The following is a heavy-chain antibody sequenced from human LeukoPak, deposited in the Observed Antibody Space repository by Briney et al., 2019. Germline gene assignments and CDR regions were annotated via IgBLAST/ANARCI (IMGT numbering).Heavy chain of an antibody. CDR1: GFTFSSYG. D-gene: IGHD3-16*02. CDR3: ARGTAGGVINWGIDY. Sequence: GGPLRLSCAACGFTFSSYGMNCVPQAPGKAVEGVSGISGSGGTTYYADSVKGRFTISRDNSTNSMYLQMNSLRAEDTAVYYCARGTAGGVINWGIDYWGQGTLVTVSS. V-gene: IGHV3-23*01. CDR2: ISGSGGTT. J-gene: IGHJ4*02.